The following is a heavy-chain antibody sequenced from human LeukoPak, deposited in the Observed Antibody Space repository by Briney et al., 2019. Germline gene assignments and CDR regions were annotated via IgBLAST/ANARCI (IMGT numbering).Heavy chain of an antibody. D-gene: IGHD6-19*01. V-gene: IGHV3-66*01. CDR3: ASPYSSGWYSFDY. CDR2: IYSGGST. Sequence: GGSLRLSCAASGFTVSRNYMSWVRQAPGRGLEWVSVIYSGGSTYYADSVKGRFTISRDNSKNTLYLQMNSLRAEDTAVYYCASPYSSGWYSFDYWGQGTLVTVSS. J-gene: IGHJ4*02. CDR1: GFTVSRNY.